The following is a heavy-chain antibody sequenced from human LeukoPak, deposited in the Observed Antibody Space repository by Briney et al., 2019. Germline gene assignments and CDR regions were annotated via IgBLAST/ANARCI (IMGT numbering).Heavy chain of an antibody. J-gene: IGHJ4*02. CDR3: TRDSSGYDWFYDY. Sequence: SETLSLTCTVPGYSISSGNYWDWIRQPPGQGLEWIGSIYHSGSTYYNPSLKSRVTISVDTSKNQFSLMLSSVTAADTAVYYCTRDSSGYDWFYDYWGQGTLVTVSS. V-gene: IGHV4-38-2*02. CDR2: IYHSGST. D-gene: IGHD5-12*01. CDR1: GYSISSGNY.